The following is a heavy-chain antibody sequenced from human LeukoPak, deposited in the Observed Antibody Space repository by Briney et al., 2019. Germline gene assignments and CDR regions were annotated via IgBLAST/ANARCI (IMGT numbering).Heavy chain of an antibody. CDR3: ARDPPTYYDYVWGSYRPFDY. CDR1: GFTFSSYG. D-gene: IGHD3-16*02. Sequence: GGSLRLSCTASGFTFSSYGMSWVRQAPGKGLEWVSAISDSGGSTYYADSVKGRFTISRDNSKNTLYLQTHSLRAEDTAVYYCARDPPTYYDYVWGSYRPFDYWGQGTLVTVSS. CDR2: ISDSGGST. J-gene: IGHJ4*02. V-gene: IGHV3-23*01.